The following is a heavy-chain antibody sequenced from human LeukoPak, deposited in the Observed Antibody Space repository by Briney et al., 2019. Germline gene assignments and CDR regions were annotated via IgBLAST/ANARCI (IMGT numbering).Heavy chain of an antibody. Sequence: SGTLSLTCFVSGDSIKSNYWTWIRQTPGKGLEWIGYMSDSGSPDYNPSLKSRVSISVDTSKNQFSLKLSSVTAADSAVYYCARGQDGYSYGRYYYYYYMDVWGKGTTVTISS. J-gene: IGHJ6*03. V-gene: IGHV4-59*13. CDR1: GDSIKSNY. D-gene: IGHD5-18*01. CDR2: MSDSGSP. CDR3: ARGQDGYSYGRYYYYYYMDV.